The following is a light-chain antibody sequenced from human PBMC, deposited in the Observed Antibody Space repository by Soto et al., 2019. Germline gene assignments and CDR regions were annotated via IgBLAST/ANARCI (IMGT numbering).Light chain of an antibody. J-gene: IGKJ3*01. V-gene: IGKV1-39*01. Sequence: DIQMTQSPPSLSASVGDRVTITCRASQTINTSLDWYQQKPGKAPRLLIYEASNLQSGVPSRFSGSGSGPDFTLTISGLQPDDVATYYCQQSQSLPFTFGPGTKVEFK. CDR3: QQSQSLPFT. CDR2: EAS. CDR1: QTINTS.